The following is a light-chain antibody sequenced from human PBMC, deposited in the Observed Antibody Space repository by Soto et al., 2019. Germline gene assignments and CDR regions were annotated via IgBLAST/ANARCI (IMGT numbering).Light chain of an antibody. Sequence: EIVLTQSPGTLSLSPGERATLSCRASQSVSSTYLAWYQQKPGQAPRLLIYGASSRATGIPDRFSGSASGTDFTLTINRLEPEDFAIYYCKLYGDSRPFGQGTKLEIK. CDR1: QSVSSTY. J-gene: IGKJ2*01. CDR2: GAS. V-gene: IGKV3-20*01. CDR3: KLYGDSRP.